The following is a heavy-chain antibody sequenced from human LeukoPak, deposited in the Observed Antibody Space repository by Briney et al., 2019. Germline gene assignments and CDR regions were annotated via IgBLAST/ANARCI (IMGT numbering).Heavy chain of an antibody. J-gene: IGHJ4*02. V-gene: IGHV3-7*01. CDR2: IKQDGSEK. CDR1: GFTFSSYW. Sequence: GGTLRLSCAASGFTFSSYWMSWVRQAPGKGLEWVANIKQDGSEKYYVDSVKGRYTISRHNAKHSLYPQMNSLRAEDTAVYYCARDGLYYYDSSDDAFGYWGQGTLVTVSS. D-gene: IGHD3-22*01. CDR3: ARDGLYYYDSSDDAFGY.